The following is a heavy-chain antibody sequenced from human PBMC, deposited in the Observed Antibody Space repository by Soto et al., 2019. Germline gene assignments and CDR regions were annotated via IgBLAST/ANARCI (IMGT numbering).Heavy chain of an antibody. J-gene: IGHJ3*02. V-gene: IGHV1-8*01. CDR3: ATERWEDAFDI. Sequence: QEQLEQSGAEVKKPGASVKVSCKASGYTFTSYDITWVRQATGQGLEWMGWMNPNNGNTGYAQKFQGRVTMTRNTSISTAYMELSSLRSEDTAVYYCATERWEDAFDIWGQGTMVTVSS. D-gene: IGHD1-26*01. CDR2: MNPNNGNT. CDR1: GYTFTSYD.